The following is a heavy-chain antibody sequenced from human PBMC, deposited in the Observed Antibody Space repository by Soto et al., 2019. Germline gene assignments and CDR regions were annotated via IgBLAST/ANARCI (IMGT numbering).Heavy chain of an antibody. J-gene: IGHJ4*02. CDR1: GGSISNAAYS. D-gene: IGHD5-18*01. V-gene: IGHV4-30-2*01. CDR2: IYPSGMP. CDR3: ARERGGYGLFDS. Sequence: LSLTCTVSGGSISNAAYSWSWIRQPPGKGLEWIGYIYPSGMPFYNPSLRSRVTISIDRSNDQFSLNLKSVTAADTAVYYCARERGGYGLFDSWGQGTLVTVS.